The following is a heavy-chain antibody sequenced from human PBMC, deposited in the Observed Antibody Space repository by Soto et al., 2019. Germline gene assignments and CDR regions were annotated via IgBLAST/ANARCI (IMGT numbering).Heavy chain of an antibody. J-gene: IGHJ6*02. Sequence: PGESLKISCKGSGYSFTSYWISWVRQMPGKGLEWMGRIDPSDSYTNYSPSFQGHVTISADKSISTAYLQWSSLRAEDTAVYYCARDHFYYDSSGYYYRYGMDVWGQGTTVTVSS. CDR2: IDPSDSYT. CDR1: GYSFTSYW. V-gene: IGHV5-10-1*01. CDR3: ARDHFYYDSSGYYYRYGMDV. D-gene: IGHD3-22*01.